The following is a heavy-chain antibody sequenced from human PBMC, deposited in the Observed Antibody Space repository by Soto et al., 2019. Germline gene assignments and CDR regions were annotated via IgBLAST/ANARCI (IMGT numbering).Heavy chain of an antibody. J-gene: IGHJ4*02. CDR3: ARETRGELLWTHFDY. Sequence: QVQLVQSGAEVKKPGSSVKVSCKASGGTFSSYTISWVRQAPGQGLEWMGRIIPILGIANYAQKFQGRVTITADKSTSTAYMELSSLRSEDTAVYYCARETRGELLWTHFDYWGQGTLVTVSS. D-gene: IGHD3-10*01. V-gene: IGHV1-69*08. CDR1: GGTFSSYT. CDR2: IIPILGIA.